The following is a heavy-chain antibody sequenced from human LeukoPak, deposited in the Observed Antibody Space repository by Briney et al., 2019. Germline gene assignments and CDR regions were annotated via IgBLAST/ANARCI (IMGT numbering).Heavy chain of an antibody. CDR2: IASSSSSI. D-gene: IGHD3-10*01. CDR3: ARETRGESDY. Sequence: GGSLRLSCAASGFTFSSVSMSWVRQAPGKGLEYISYIASSSSSIYYTDSVKGRFTISRDNAKNSLYLQMNSLRAEDTAMYYCARETRGESDYWGHGTLVTVSS. CDR1: GFTFSSVS. J-gene: IGHJ4*01. V-gene: IGHV3-48*04.